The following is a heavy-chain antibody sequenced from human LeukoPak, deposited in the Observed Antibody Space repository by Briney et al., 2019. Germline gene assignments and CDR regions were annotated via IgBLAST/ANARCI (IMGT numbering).Heavy chain of an antibody. CDR1: GGSISSYY. V-gene: IGHV4-59*12. CDR2: IYYSGST. J-gene: IGHJ6*02. D-gene: IGHD1-26*01. CDR3: ARVSGGGAARHYYYYYYGMDV. Sequence: SETLSLTCTVSGGSISSYYWSWIRQPPGKGLEWIGYIYYSGSTNYNPSLKSRVTISVDTSKNQFSLKLSSVTAADTAVYYCARVSGGGAARHYYYYYYGMDVWGQGTTVTVSS.